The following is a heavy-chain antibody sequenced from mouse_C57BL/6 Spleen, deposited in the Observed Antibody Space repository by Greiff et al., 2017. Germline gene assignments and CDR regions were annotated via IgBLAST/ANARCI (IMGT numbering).Heavy chain of an antibody. D-gene: IGHD1-1*01. CDR2: IYPSNSET. J-gene: IGHJ2*01. Sequence: QVQLQQPGAELVRPGSSVKLSCKASGYTFTSYWMDWVKQRPGQGLEWIGNIYPSNSETNYNQKFKDKATLTVDKSSSTAYMQLSSLTSEASAVYFCARDATSVSYYFDYWGQGTTLTVSS. CDR3: ARDATSVSYYFDY. V-gene: IGHV1-61*01. CDR1: GYTFTSYW.